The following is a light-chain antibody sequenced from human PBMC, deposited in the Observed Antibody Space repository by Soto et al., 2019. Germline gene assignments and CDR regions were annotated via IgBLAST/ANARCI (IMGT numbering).Light chain of an antibody. CDR2: AAS. Sequence: DIPMTQSPSSLSASVGDRITITCRASQYINSYLNWYQQKPGKAPKLLMYAASNLQGGVPARFSGSAAGTVFTLTISSLQPEDFATYYCQQSFSSPYTFGQGTKLEIK. J-gene: IGKJ2*01. CDR1: QYINSY. V-gene: IGKV1-39*01. CDR3: QQSFSSPYT.